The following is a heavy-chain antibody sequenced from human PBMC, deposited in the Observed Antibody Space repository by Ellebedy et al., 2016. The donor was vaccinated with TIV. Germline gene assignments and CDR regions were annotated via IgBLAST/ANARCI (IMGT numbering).Heavy chain of an antibody. CDR1: GGSISSSSYY. Sequence: SETLSLXXTVSGGSISSSSYYWGWIRQPPGKGLEWIGSIYYSGSTYYNPSLKSRVTISVDTSKNQFSLKLSSVTAADTAVYYCARGFYYYDSSGYPGPSYFDYWGQGTLVTVSS. CDR3: ARGFYYYDSSGYPGPSYFDY. D-gene: IGHD3-22*01. CDR2: IYYSGST. J-gene: IGHJ4*02. V-gene: IGHV4-39*01.